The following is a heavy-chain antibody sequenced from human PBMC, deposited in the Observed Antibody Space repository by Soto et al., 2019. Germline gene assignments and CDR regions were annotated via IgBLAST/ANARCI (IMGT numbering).Heavy chain of an antibody. V-gene: IGHV3-30*18. Sequence: GGSLRLSCAASGFTFSSYGMHWVRQAPGKGLEWVAVISYDGSNKYYADSVKGRFTISRDNSKNTLYLQMNSLRAEDTAVYYCAKSPDYYGSSGYYSYWGQGTLVTVSS. D-gene: IGHD3-22*01. CDR1: GFTFSSYG. J-gene: IGHJ4*02. CDR2: ISYDGSNK. CDR3: AKSPDYYGSSGYYSY.